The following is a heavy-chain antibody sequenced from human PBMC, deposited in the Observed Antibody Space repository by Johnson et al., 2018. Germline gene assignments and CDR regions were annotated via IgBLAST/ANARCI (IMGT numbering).Heavy chain of an antibody. Sequence: VQLVQSGAEVKKPGESLQISCETSGYSFPNYWIAWVRQVPGKGLEWMGIIYPGDSDTRYSPSFQGQVTMAVDKSISTAYLQWNSLKASDSGMYYCARRSSPTGWDGYCDQWGQGTLVTVSS. CDR1: GYSFPNYW. CDR2: IYPGDSDT. J-gene: IGHJ4*02. D-gene: IGHD6-19*01. V-gene: IGHV5-51*03. CDR3: ARRSSPTGWDGYCDQ.